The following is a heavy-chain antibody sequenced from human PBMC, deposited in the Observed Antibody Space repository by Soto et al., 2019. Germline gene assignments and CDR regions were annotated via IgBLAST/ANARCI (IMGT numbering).Heavy chain of an antibody. CDR3: TRRIAVAGTYYFDY. Sequence: LVESGGGIVQPGGSLRLSCVASGFTFSHAWMDWLRQAPGKGLEWVGRIKSISDGETTNYAASVAGRFTISRDDSKNTLFLHVNSLKTEDTGVYYCTRRIAVAGTYYFDYWGQGTLVTVSA. CDR1: GFTFSHAW. D-gene: IGHD6-19*01. J-gene: IGHJ4*02. CDR2: IKSISDGETT. V-gene: IGHV3-15*07.